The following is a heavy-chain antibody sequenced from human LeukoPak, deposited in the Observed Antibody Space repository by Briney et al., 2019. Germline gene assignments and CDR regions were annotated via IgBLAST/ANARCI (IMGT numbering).Heavy chain of an antibody. CDR2: IWYDGSNK. Sequence: PGRSLRLSCAASGFTFSSYGMHWVRQAPGKGLEWVAVIWYDGSNKYYADSVKGRFTNSRDNSKNTLYLQMNSLRAEDTAVYYCARDGADPYCSGGSCWSWFDPWGQGTLVTVSS. D-gene: IGHD2-15*01. CDR1: GFTFSSYG. J-gene: IGHJ5*02. CDR3: ARDGADPYCSGGSCWSWFDP. V-gene: IGHV3-33*01.